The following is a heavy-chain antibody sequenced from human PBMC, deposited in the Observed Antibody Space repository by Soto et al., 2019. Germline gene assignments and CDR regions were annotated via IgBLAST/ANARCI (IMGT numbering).Heavy chain of an antibody. Sequence: QITLKESGPPLVKPTQTLTLTCTFSGFSLRSSGVGVGWIRQPPGKALEWLALIYWDDDKRYSPSLKSRLTTTKDPSKNQVVLTMTNMDLVDTATYYCAQRGIYYDSSGYYFDYGGKETPVPVSS. CDR3: AQRGIYYDSSGYYFDY. J-gene: IGHJ4*02. D-gene: IGHD3-22*01. V-gene: IGHV2-5*02. CDR1: GFSLRSSGVG. CDR2: IYWDDDK.